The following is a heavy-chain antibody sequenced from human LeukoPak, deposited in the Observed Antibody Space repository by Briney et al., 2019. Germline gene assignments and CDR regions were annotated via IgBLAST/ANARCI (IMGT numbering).Heavy chain of an antibody. CDR3: ARIRGDYDSSGYYRRHYYYYYMDV. Sequence: GESLKISCKAFGYRFTSSWIGWVRQMPGKGLEWMGVIYPGDSDTKYSQSFQGQVTISADKSISTAYLQWSSLKASDTAMYYCARIRGDYDSSGYYRRHYYYYYMDVWGKGTTVTISS. CDR2: IYPGDSDT. J-gene: IGHJ6*03. V-gene: IGHV5-51*01. CDR1: GYRFTSSW. D-gene: IGHD3-22*01.